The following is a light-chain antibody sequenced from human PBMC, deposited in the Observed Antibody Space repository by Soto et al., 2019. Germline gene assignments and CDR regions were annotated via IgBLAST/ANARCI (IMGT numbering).Light chain of an antibody. V-gene: IGKV3-20*01. CDR3: QQYGSSRT. CDR2: GAS. Sequence: EIVLTQSPGTLSLSPGERATLSCRASQSVSNSYLAWYQQRPGQAPRLLIYGASSRATGIPDRFSGSGSGKDFTLTISRLEPEDFAVYYCQQYGSSRTFGQGTKVEI. J-gene: IGKJ1*01. CDR1: QSVSNSY.